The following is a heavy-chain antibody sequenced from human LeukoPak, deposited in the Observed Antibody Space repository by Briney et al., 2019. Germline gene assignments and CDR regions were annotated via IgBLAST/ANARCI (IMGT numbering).Heavy chain of an antibody. CDR2: ISYDGSNK. CDR3: AREAVDRKPTYYYDSSGYYYSYYFDY. CDR1: GFTFSSYA. D-gene: IGHD3-22*01. J-gene: IGHJ4*02. V-gene: IGHV3-30*04. Sequence: GGSLRLSCAASGFTFSSYAMHWVRQAPGKGLEWVAVISYDGSNKYYADSVKGRFTISRDNSKNTLYLQMNSLRAEDTAVYYCAREAVDRKPTYYYDSSGYYYSYYFDYWGQGTLVTVSS.